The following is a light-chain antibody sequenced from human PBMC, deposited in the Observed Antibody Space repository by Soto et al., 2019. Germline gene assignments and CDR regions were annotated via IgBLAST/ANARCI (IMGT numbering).Light chain of an antibody. CDR3: QQYNNWPWT. V-gene: IGKV3-15*01. CDR2: GTS. J-gene: IGKJ1*01. CDR1: QSVGSN. Sequence: EIVMTQPPATLSVSPGERATLSCRASQSVGSNLAWYQQKPGQAPRLLIYGTSSRATGIPARFSGSGSGTEFTLTISSLQSEDFAVYYCQQYNNWPWTFGQGTKVDNK.